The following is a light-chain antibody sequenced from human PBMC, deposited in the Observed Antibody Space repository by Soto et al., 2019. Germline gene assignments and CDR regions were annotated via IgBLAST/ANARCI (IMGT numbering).Light chain of an antibody. J-gene: IGLJ1*01. CDR2: DVS. V-gene: IGLV2-14*03. CDR1: SSDVGGYNY. Sequence: SVLTQPASVSGSPGQSIAISCTGTSSDVGGYNYVSWYQHHPGKAPKLMIYDVSNRPSGVSNRFSGSKSGNTASLTISGLQAEDEADYYCSSYTSSSTYVFGTGTKLTVL. CDR3: SSYTSSSTYV.